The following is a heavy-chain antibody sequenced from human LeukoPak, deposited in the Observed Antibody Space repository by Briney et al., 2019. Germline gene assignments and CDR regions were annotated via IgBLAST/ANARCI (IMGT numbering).Heavy chain of an antibody. CDR3: ARPSGSLLKYYFDY. J-gene: IGHJ4*02. CDR2: ISGSGGST. Sequence: GGSLRLSCAASGFTFSSYAMSWVRQAPGKGLGWVSAISGSGGSTYYADSVKGRFTISRDNSKNTLYLQMNSLRAEDTAVYYCARPSGSLLKYYFDYWGQGTLVTVSS. CDR1: GFTFSSYA. D-gene: IGHD1-26*01. V-gene: IGHV3-23*01.